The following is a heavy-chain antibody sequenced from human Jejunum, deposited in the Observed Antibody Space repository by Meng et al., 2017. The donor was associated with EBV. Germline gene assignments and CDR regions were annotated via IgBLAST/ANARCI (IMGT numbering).Heavy chain of an antibody. D-gene: IGHD6-13*01. Sequence: QVHLQQSGPGLGKPSQTLSPTCAIPGDSVSSNSATWHWVRQSPSRGLEWLGRTYYRSKSYNDYAVSVKSRITINPDTSKNQFSLQLNSVTPEDTAVYYCAGGAAAGTGSGFQHWGQGTLVTVSS. V-gene: IGHV6-1*01. CDR1: GDSVSSNSAT. J-gene: IGHJ1*01. CDR3: AGGAAAGTGSGFQH. CDR2: TYYRSKSYN.